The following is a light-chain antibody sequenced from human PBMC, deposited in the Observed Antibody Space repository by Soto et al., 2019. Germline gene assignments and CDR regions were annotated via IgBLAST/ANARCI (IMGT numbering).Light chain of an antibody. CDR3: QQYNNWPWT. CDR1: QSISDT. V-gene: IGKV3-15*01. CDR2: GAS. J-gene: IGKJ1*01. Sequence: EIVMTQSPATLSVSPGGRATLSCRASQSISDTLALYQHKPGQAPRLLIYGASARATGFPARFSGSGSGTDFTLTISSLQSEVFAVYYCQQYNNWPWTFGQGTKVEIK.